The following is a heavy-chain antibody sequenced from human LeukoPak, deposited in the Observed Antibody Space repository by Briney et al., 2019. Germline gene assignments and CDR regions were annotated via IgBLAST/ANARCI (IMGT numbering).Heavy chain of an antibody. CDR3: ARVNEVTSVTIPDYFQH. J-gene: IGHJ1*01. CDR2: MNPNSGNT. V-gene: IGHV1-8*01. CDR1: GYTFTSYD. Sequence: ASVKVSCKASGYTFTSYDINWVRPATGQGLEWMGWMNPNSGNTGYAQKFQGRVTMTRNTSISTAYMELSSLRSEDTAVYYCARVNEVTSVTIPDYFQHWGQGTLVTVSS. D-gene: IGHD4-17*01.